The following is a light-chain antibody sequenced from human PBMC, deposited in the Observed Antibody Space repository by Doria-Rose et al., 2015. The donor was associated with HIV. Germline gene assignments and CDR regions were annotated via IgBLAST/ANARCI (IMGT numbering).Light chain of an antibody. V-gene: IGKV3-20*01. Sequence: TQSPGTLSLSPGERATLSCRASQRVKSSYLAWYQQKPGQAPRLLICDASTRATGIPDRFSGSGSGTDFTLTISRLEPEDVAVYICQQYGTSRRTFGKGTRLEIK. CDR3: QQYGTSRRT. J-gene: IGKJ5*01. CDR2: DAS. CDR1: QRVKSSY.